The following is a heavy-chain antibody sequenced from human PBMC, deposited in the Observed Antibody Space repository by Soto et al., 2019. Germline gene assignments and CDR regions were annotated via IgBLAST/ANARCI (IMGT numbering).Heavy chain of an antibody. CDR1: GFTFSSYA. CDR2: ISYDGSNK. D-gene: IGHD1-26*01. J-gene: IGHJ4*02. Sequence: QVQLVESGGGVVQPGRCLRLSCAASGFTFSSYAMHWVRQAPGKWLEWVAVISYDGSNKYYADSVKGRFTISRDNSKNTLYLQMNSLRAEDTAVYYCARSIVGATGYFDYGGQGTLVTVSS. CDR3: ARSIVGATGYFDY. V-gene: IGHV3-30*14.